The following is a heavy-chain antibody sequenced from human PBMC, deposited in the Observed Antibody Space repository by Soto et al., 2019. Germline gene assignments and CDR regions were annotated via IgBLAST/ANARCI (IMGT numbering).Heavy chain of an antibody. Sequence: EVQLVESGGGLVQPGGSLRLSCAACGFTFSSYDMHWVRQATGKGLEWVSAIGTAGDTYYPGAVKGRFTISRENAKNSLDLQMNSLRAGDTAVYYCARGGTSNYVGAFDYWGQGTLVTVSS. CDR2: IGTAGDT. V-gene: IGHV3-13*01. CDR3: ARGGTSNYVGAFDY. CDR1: GFTFSSYD. J-gene: IGHJ4*02. D-gene: IGHD4-4*01.